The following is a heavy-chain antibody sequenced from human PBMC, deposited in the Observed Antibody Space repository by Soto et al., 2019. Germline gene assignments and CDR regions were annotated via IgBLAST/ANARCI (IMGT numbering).Heavy chain of an antibody. CDR1: GGSVSSGSYY. Sequence: VQLQESGPGLVKPSETLSLTCTVSGGSVSSGSYYWSWIRQPPGKGLEWIGYIYYSGSTNYNPSLKSRVTISVDTSKNQFALKLSSVTAADTAVYYCASSSGWYEVDYWGQGTLVTVSS. V-gene: IGHV4-61*01. CDR3: ASSSGWYEVDY. D-gene: IGHD6-19*01. CDR2: IYYSGST. J-gene: IGHJ4*02.